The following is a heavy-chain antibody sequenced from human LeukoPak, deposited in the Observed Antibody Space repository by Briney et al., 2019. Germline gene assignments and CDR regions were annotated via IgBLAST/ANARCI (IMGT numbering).Heavy chain of an antibody. V-gene: IGHV1-2*06. Sequence: ASVKVSCKASGYTFTGYYMHWVRQAPGHGLEWMGRINPNSGGTNYAQKFQGRVTMTRDTSISTAYMELSRLRSDDTAVYYCARDRGSGSYYLTWGQGTLVTVSS. CDR3: ARDRGSGSYYLT. J-gene: IGHJ5*02. CDR1: GYTFTGYY. D-gene: IGHD3-10*01. CDR2: INPNSGGT.